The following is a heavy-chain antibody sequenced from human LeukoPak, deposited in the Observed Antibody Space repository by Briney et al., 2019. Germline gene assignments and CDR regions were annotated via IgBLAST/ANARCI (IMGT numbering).Heavy chain of an antibody. J-gene: IGHJ4*02. Sequence: GASVKVSCKASGYTFTSYGISWVRQAPGQGLEWMGWISAYNGNTNYAQKLQGRVTMTTDTSTSTAYMELRSLRSDDTAVYYCARAGPDSPSSYYDFWSAPEDYWGQGTLVTVSS. CDR1: GYTFTSYG. D-gene: IGHD3-3*01. V-gene: IGHV1-18*01. CDR2: ISAYNGNT. CDR3: ARAGPDSPSSYYDFWSAPEDY.